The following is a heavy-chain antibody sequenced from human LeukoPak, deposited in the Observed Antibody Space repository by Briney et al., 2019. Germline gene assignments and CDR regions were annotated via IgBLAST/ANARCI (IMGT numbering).Heavy chain of an antibody. CDR2: IYSGGGA. D-gene: IGHD3-22*01. V-gene: IGHV3-53*01. CDR1: GFTVSNDY. CDR3: ARNPYDSSGYYSFFDF. J-gene: IGHJ4*02. Sequence: GGSLRLSCAASGFTVSNDYMSWVRQAPGKGLEWVSVIYSGGGAYYADSVKGRFTISRDNSKNTLYLQMNSLRAEDTAVYYCARNPYDSSGYYSFFDFWGQGTLVTVSS.